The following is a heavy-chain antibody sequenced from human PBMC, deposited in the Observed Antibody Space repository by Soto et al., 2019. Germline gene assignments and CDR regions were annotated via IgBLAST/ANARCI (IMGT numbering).Heavy chain of an antibody. D-gene: IGHD5-18*01. Sequence: PSETLCLTCAVYGGSFSGYYWSWIRQPPGKGLEWIGEINHSGSTNYNPSLKSRVTISVDTSKNQFSLNLSSVTAADTAVYYCARGRGYSYGLDPWGQGTQVTVSS. J-gene: IGHJ5*02. V-gene: IGHV4-34*01. CDR1: GGSFSGYY. CDR3: ARGRGYSYGLDP. CDR2: INHSGST.